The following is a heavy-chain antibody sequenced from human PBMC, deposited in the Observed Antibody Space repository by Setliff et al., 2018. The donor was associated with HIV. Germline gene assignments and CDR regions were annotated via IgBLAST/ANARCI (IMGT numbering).Heavy chain of an antibody. V-gene: IGHV1-8*02. CDR1: GYTFTGYF. CDR3: ARGHSGNDY. J-gene: IGHJ4*02. D-gene: IGHD1-1*01. Sequence: ASVKVSCKASGYTFTGYFMHWVRQAPGQGLEWMGWMNPNSGNTEYAQQFQGRVTMTRNTSISTAYMELSSLRSEDTAIYYCARGHSGNDYWGQGTLVTVSS. CDR2: MNPNSGNT.